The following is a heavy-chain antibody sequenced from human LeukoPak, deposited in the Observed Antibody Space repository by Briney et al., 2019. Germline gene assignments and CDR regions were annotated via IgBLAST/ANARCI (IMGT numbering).Heavy chain of an antibody. D-gene: IGHD5-18*01. CDR1: GGSVSTYY. CDR2: IHYSGTT. Sequence: SETLSLTCTVSGGSVSTYYWSWFRQPPGKGLEWIGYIHYSGTTNYSPSLKGRVTISVDTSKNQFSLKLTSATAADTGVYYCASGYTYDAWGQGTLVTVSS. J-gene: IGHJ4*02. CDR3: ASGYTYDA. V-gene: IGHV4-59*02.